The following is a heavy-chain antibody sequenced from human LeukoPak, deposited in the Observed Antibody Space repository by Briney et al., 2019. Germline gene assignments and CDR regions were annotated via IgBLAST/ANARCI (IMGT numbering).Heavy chain of an antibody. Sequence: GGSLRLSCAASGFTISSYAMSWVRRAPGKGLEWVSAISGSGGSTYYADSVKGRFTISRDNSKNTLYLQMNSLRAEDTAIYYCARDNSGWSRDYWGQGTLVTVSS. D-gene: IGHD6-19*01. J-gene: IGHJ4*02. V-gene: IGHV3-23*01. CDR1: GFTISSYA. CDR3: ARDNSGWSRDY. CDR2: ISGSGGST.